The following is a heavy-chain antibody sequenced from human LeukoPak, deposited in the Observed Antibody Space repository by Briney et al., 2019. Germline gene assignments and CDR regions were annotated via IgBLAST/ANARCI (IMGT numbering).Heavy chain of an antibody. V-gene: IGHV3-21*01. J-gene: IGHJ4*02. CDR2: ISSSSSYI. CDR1: GFTFSSYS. CDR3: ARGGAAFRGYYFDY. Sequence: PGGSLRLSCAASGFTFSSYSMNWVRQAPGKGLEWVSSISSSSSYIYYADSVKGRFTISRDNAKNSLYLQMNSLRAEDTAVYYCARGGAAFRGYYFDYWGQGTLVTVSS. D-gene: IGHD6-13*01.